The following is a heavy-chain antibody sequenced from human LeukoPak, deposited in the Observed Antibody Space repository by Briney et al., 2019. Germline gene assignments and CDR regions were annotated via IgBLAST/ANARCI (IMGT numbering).Heavy chain of an antibody. V-gene: IGHV3-21*01. CDR3: ARADTTGGYYFDY. Sequence: GGSLRLSCAASGFTFSSYSMNRVRQAPGKGLEWVSSISGNSNYIFYADSVRGRFTISRDNTKNSLYLQMNSLRAEDTAVYYCARADTTGGYYFDYWGQGTLVTVSS. CDR2: ISGNSNYI. J-gene: IGHJ4*02. D-gene: IGHD4-17*01. CDR1: GFTFSSYS.